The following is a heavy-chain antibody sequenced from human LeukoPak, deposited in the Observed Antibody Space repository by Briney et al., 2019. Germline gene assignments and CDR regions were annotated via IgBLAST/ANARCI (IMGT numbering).Heavy chain of an antibody. Sequence: PGGSLRLSCAASGFTFSSYWMSWVRQAPGKGLEWVANIKQDGSGKYYVDSVKGRFTISRDNAKNSLYLQMNSLRAEDTAVYYCARVPSLASLYSSGWYPYYYYGMDVWGQGTTVTVSS. CDR2: IKQDGSGK. CDR3: ARVPSLASLYSSGWYPYYYYGMDV. CDR1: GFTFSSYW. D-gene: IGHD6-19*01. J-gene: IGHJ6*02. V-gene: IGHV3-7*01.